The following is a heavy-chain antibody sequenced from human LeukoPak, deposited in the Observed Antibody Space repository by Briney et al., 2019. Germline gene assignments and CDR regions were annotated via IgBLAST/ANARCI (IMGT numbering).Heavy chain of an antibody. J-gene: IGHJ4*02. Sequence: SETLSHTCTVSGGSISSSNYYWAWIRQPPGKGLGWIGTIHYSGSTNYNPSLRSRVTLSVDTSKNQFSLKLGSVTAADTAVYYCARQGAAAGDSDYWGQGTLVTVSS. CDR3: ARQGAAAGDSDY. CDR2: IHYSGST. D-gene: IGHD6-13*01. CDR1: GGSISSSNYY. V-gene: IGHV4-39*01.